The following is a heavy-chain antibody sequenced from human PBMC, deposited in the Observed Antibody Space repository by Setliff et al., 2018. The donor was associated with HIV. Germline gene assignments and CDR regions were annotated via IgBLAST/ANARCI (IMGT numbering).Heavy chain of an antibody. D-gene: IGHD6-13*01. CDR3: ARDRFYSSSWGVVRFYFDY. J-gene: IGHJ4*02. CDR2: IYYSGST. V-gene: IGHV4-39*07. Sequence: SETLSLTCTVSGGSISSSSYYWGWLRQPPGKGLEWIGSIYYSGSTYYNPSLKIRVTISVDTSKNQFSLTLSSVTAADTAVYYRARDRFYSSSWGVVRFYFDYWGQGTLVTVSS. CDR1: GGSISSSSYY.